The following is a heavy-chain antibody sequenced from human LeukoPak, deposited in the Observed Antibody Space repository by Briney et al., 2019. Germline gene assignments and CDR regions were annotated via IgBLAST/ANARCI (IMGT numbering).Heavy chain of an antibody. Sequence: PGGSLRLSCAASGFTFSSYSMNWVRQAPGKGLEWVSSISSSSSYIYYADSVKGRFTISRDNAKNSLYLQMNSLRAEDTAVYYCARDWAAVAGTDYWGQGTLVTVSS. D-gene: IGHD6-19*01. J-gene: IGHJ4*02. CDR1: GFTFSSYS. V-gene: IGHV3-21*01. CDR2: ISSSSSYI. CDR3: ARDWAAVAGTDY.